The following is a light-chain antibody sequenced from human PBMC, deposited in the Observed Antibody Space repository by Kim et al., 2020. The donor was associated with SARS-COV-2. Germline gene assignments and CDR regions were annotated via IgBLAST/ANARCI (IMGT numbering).Light chain of an antibody. Sequence: GHRVTISCPGSSPNIGSKTVNGYRQLPGPAPKLITSTNSQRPSGVPDRFSGSKSGTSASLAISGLQSEDEADYFCAAWDDSLNGWVFGGGTKVTVL. CDR1: SPNIGSKT. J-gene: IGLJ3*02. CDR2: TNS. CDR3: AAWDDSLNGWV. V-gene: IGLV1-44*01.